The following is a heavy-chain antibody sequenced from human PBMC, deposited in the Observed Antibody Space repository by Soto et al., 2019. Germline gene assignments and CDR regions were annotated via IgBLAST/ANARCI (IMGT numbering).Heavy chain of an antibody. Sequence: GGSLRLSCTASGLTFTSCSFHWVRQAPGKGLEWVAVISENGDRQYSTESVRGRFLISRDSSKNTVYLQMNSLRPEDTGVYFCARRLATTVSALGYWGQGALVTVSS. V-gene: IGHV3-30-3*01. D-gene: IGHD4-17*01. CDR2: ISENGDRQ. J-gene: IGHJ4*02. CDR3: ARRLATTVSALGY. CDR1: GLTFTSCS.